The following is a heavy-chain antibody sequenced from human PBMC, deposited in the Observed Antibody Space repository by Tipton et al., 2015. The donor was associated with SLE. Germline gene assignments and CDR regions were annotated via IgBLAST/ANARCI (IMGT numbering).Heavy chain of an antibody. Sequence: TLSLTCSVSGDSITTTNYFWGWIRQPPGKGLEWLAIIYPTGNSYFNPSLKSRVTIALDTSKNQVSLTLNSVIAADTAVYFCARQNTAVFDPWGQGTLVTVSS. D-gene: IGHD2/OR15-2a*01. J-gene: IGHJ5*02. CDR2: IYPTGNS. CDR1: GDSITTTNYF. V-gene: IGHV4-39*07. CDR3: ARQNTAVFDP.